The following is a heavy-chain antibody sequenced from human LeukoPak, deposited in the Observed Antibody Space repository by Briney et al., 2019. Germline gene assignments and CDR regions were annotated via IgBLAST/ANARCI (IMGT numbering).Heavy chain of an antibody. V-gene: IGHV3-74*01. CDR3: ADPFADAFDI. CDR1: GFTFSAYW. J-gene: IGHJ3*02. D-gene: IGHD3-3*01. Sequence: PGGSLRLSCTASGFTFSAYWMHWVRQAPGKGLVWVSHINPDGTTTTYAGSVKGRFTISRDNAKNTLFLQMNSLTAEDTAVYYCADPFADAFDIWGRGTMVTVSS. CDR2: INPDGTTT.